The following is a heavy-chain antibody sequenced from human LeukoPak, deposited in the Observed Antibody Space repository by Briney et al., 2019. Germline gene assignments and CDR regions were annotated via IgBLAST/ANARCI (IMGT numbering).Heavy chain of an antibody. CDR2: ISGSGNGDST. D-gene: IGHD5-18*01. J-gene: IGHJ4*02. CDR3: VKGEVRGYKKRGVDY. V-gene: IGHV3-64D*06. Sequence: GGSLRLSCSASAFVVSIYTMYWVRQTPGKGPEYVSTISGSGNGDSTYYADSVKGRFTISRDNSKNTLYLQMSSLRAEDTAAYYCVKGEVRGYKKRGVDYWGQGTLVTVSS. CDR1: AFVVSIYT.